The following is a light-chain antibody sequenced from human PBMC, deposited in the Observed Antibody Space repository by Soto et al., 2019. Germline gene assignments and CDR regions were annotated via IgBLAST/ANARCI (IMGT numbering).Light chain of an antibody. CDR2: GDN. Sequence: QSVLTQPPSVSGAPGQRVAISCTGSSSNIGAEYDVHWYQQLPGTAPKRLIYGDNNRPSGVPDRFSDSKSGTSASLAITGLQPEDEADYYCQSYDSSLTTFVFGTGTKLTVL. V-gene: IGLV1-40*01. J-gene: IGLJ1*01. CDR3: QSYDSSLTTFV. CDR1: SSNIGAEYD.